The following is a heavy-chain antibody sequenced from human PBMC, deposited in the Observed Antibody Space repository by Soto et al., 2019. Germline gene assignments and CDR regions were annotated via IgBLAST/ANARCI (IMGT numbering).Heavy chain of an antibody. D-gene: IGHD2-8*02. CDR3: ARGGVTGIYSIKWSVHY. CDR1: GFTFSSYS. CDR2: IGSGSTYI. J-gene: IGHJ4*02. V-gene: IGHV3-21*01. Sequence: PGVSLRLSCVASGFTFSSYSMNWVRQAPGKGLEWVSSIGSGSTYIYYADSMRGRFTISRDNAKHSLNLHMNILRAEDTALYYWARGGVTGIYSIKWSVHYWGLGTLVTVSS.